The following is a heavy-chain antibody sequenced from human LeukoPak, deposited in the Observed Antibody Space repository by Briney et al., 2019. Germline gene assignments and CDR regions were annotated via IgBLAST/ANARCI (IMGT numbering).Heavy chain of an antibody. J-gene: IGHJ5*02. CDR3: ARRPGTFAFNWFDP. V-gene: IGHV4-39*07. D-gene: IGHD3-16*01. CDR2: TYYSGFP. CDR1: GGSISGSDYY. Sequence: PSETLSLTCSVSGGSISGSDYYWGWIRQPPGKGLQWIGSTYYSGFPYYSPSLSSRVTISVDTSKNQFSLKLTSVTAADTAVYYCARRPGTFAFNWFDPWGQGTLVTVSS.